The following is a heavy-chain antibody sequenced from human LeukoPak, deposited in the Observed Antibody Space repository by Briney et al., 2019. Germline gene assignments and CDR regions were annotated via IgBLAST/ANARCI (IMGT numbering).Heavy chain of an antibody. CDR3: AKLIAVAGTVAFDI. CDR1: GFTFSSYG. J-gene: IGHJ3*02. D-gene: IGHD6-19*01. V-gene: IGHV3-30*18. CDR2: ISYDGSNK. Sequence: GGSLRLSCAASGFTFSSYGMHWVRQAPGKGLEWVAVISYDGSNKYYADSVKGRFTISRDNSKNTLYLQMNSLRAEDTAVYYCAKLIAVAGTVAFDIWGQGTMVTVSS.